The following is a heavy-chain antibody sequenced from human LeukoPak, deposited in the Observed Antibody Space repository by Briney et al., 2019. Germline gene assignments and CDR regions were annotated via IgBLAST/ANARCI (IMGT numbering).Heavy chain of an antibody. D-gene: IGHD3-16*01. V-gene: IGHV3-7*01. CDR3: ARCHYVDYLDY. CDR2: IKQDGSEK. Sequence: PGGSLRLSCAASGFTFSSYWMSWVRQAPGKGLEWVANIKQDGSEKYYVDSVKGRLTISRDNAKNSLYLQMNSLRAEDTAVYYCARCHYVDYLDYWGQGTLVTVSS. J-gene: IGHJ4*02. CDR1: GFTFSSYW.